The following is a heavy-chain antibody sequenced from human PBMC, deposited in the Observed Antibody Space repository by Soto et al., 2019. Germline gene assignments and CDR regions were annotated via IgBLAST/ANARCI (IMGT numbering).Heavy chain of an antibody. CDR3: ATVYSSGWFDAFDI. J-gene: IGHJ3*02. V-gene: IGHV1-18*01. CDR1: GYPSTSYV. D-gene: IGHD6-19*01. CDR2: ISAYNGDT. Sequence: ASVKVSCKASGYPSTSYVISWVRQAPGQGLEWMGWISAYNGDTKYAQKFQGRVTMTEDTSTDTAYMELSSLRSEDTAVYYCATVYSSGWFDAFDIWGQGTMVTVSS.